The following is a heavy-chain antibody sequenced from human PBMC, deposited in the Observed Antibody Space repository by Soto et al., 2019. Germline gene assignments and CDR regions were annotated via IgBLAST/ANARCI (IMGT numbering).Heavy chain of an antibody. V-gene: IGHV3-30-3*01. CDR2: ISYDGGNK. CDR3: ASPRYSGYDLYQGFAVAGVDY. J-gene: IGHJ4*02. Sequence: QVQLVESGGGVVQPGRSLRLSCAASGFTFSTSAMHWVRQAPGKGLVWVAAISYDGGNKYYEDSVRGRVTISRDNSKNTLYLQMKNLGAEDTAVYFCASPRYSGYDLYQGFAVAGVDYWGQGALVTVSS. D-gene: IGHD5-12*01. CDR1: GFTFSTSA.